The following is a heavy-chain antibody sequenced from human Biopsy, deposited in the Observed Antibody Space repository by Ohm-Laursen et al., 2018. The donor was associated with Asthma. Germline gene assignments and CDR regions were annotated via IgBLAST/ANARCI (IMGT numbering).Heavy chain of an antibody. CDR2: IDWDNDK. CDR3: GRSLNSNGMDV. CDR1: GFSIGTSGMR. J-gene: IGHJ6*02. V-gene: IGHV2-70*04. Sequence: TQTLTLTSTLSGFSIGTSGMRVDWIRQPPGKALEWLARIDWDNDKFYSTSLKTRLSISKDTSKNRVVLTMTEVDPVDTGTYYWGRSLNSNGMDVWGPGTTVTVSS.